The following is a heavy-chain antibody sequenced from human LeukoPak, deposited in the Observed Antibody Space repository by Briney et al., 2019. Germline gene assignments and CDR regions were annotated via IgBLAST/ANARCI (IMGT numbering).Heavy chain of an antibody. CDR2: IYYSGST. J-gene: IGHJ6*02. D-gene: IGHD2-2*01. Sequence: SETLSLTCTVSGGSISSYYWSWLRQPPGKGLEWIGYIYYSGSTNYNPSLKSRVTISVDTSKNQFSLKLSSVTAADTAVYYCARHHCSSTSCYYYYGMDVWGQGTTVTVSS. CDR1: GGSISSYY. CDR3: ARHHCSSTSCYYYYGMDV. V-gene: IGHV4-59*08.